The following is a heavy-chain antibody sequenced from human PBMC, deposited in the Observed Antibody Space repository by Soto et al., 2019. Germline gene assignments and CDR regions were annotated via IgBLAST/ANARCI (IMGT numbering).Heavy chain of an antibody. CDR3: VGTGTTDDF. D-gene: IGHD1-7*01. V-gene: IGHV4-30-4*01. Sequence: VQLQGSGPGLVKPSQTLSLTCTVSGASVNTGDYYWSYIRQSPGKGLEWLGYIFYSGDTYYNPSLKSRATISLHTSRNQISLTLTSVTDADTAVYFCVGTGTTDDFWGQGTLVTVSS. CDR2: IFYSGDT. J-gene: IGHJ1*01. CDR1: GASVNTGDYY.